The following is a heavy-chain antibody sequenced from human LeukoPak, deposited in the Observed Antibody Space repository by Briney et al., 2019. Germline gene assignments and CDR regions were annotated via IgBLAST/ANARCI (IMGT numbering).Heavy chain of an antibody. V-gene: IGHV3-48*03. CDR2: ISSSGRTM. Sequence: GGSLRLSCEASGFILSSYEMNWVRQAPGKGLEWVSFISSSGRTMYYADSVKGRFTVSRDNAKKSVYLQMNSLRVEDTAVYYCARDLWYSGSRAPPRAFDIWGQGTMVTVAS. J-gene: IGHJ3*02. CDR3: ARDLWYSGSRAPPRAFDI. CDR1: GFILSSYE. D-gene: IGHD1-26*01.